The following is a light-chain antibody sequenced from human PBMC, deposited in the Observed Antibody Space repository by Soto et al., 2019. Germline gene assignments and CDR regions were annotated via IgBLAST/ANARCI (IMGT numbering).Light chain of an antibody. J-gene: IGLJ3*02. CDR1: SSDVGGYNY. CDR3: SSYTGTSTLM. V-gene: IGLV2-14*01. Sequence: QSALTQPASVSGSPGQSITISCTGTSSDVGGYNYVSWYQQHPGKAPKLMIYEVSNRPSGVSNRFSGSKSGNTASLTISGLQAEDEADYHCSSYTGTSTLMFGGGTKLTVL. CDR2: EVS.